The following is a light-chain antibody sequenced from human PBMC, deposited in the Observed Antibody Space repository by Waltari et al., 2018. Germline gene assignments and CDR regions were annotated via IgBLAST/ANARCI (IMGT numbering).Light chain of an antibody. CDR2: GKD. Sequence: SSELTQDPAVSVALGQTVRFTCQGDSLRTSYASWYQLKPGKAPLVVIYGKDKRPSGIPDRISGYSSGTTSSLTITGAQAEDEADYYCSSRNGRANEVVFAGGTKVTVL. CDR3: SSRNGRANEVV. CDR1: SLRTSY. J-gene: IGLJ3*02. V-gene: IGLV3-19*01.